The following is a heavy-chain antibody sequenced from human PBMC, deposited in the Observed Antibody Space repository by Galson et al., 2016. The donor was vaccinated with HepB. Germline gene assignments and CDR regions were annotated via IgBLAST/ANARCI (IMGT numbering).Heavy chain of an antibody. J-gene: IGHJ6*04. CDR1: GSSLRNLRVG. CDR3: AHTSISYYYYYGLDV. V-gene: IGHV2-5*01. Sequence: PALVKPTQTLTLTCTFSGSSLRNLRVGVGWVRQPPGKALEWLALIFWNDDKRYSPSLKSRLTIAKDTSKNQVVLTMTNMDPVDTATFYCAHTSISYYYYYGLDVWGKGTTVTVSS. CDR2: IFWNDDK.